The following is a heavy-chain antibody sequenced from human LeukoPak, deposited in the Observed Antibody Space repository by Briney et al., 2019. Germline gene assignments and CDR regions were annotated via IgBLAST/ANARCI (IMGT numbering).Heavy chain of an antibody. J-gene: IGHJ4*02. Sequence: GGSLRLSCAASGFTFSSYGMHWVRQAPGKGLEWVGHIKSKTDGGTTDYAAPVKGRFTISRDDSKNTLFLQMNSLKTEDTAVYYCTLPWGSGSYYDYWGQGTLVTVSS. D-gene: IGHD3-10*01. CDR3: TLPWGSGSYYDY. CDR1: GFTFSSYG. V-gene: IGHV3-15*01. CDR2: IKSKTDGGTT.